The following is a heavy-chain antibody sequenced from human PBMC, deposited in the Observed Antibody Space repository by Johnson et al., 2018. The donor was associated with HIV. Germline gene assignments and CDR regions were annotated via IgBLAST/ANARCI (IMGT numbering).Heavy chain of an antibody. J-gene: IGHJ3*02. Sequence: VQLVESGGGVVQPGGSLRLSCAASGFSFTRCDMHWVREAPGKGLEWVSTISGSGSSTHYADSVKGRFTISRDNSRNTMYLQMNSLRAEDTAVYYCARAEGLTGRNAFDIWGQGTMVTVSS. D-gene: IGHD1-20*01. CDR1: GFSFTRCD. CDR2: ISGSGSST. CDR3: ARAEGLTGRNAFDI. V-gene: IGHV3-23*04.